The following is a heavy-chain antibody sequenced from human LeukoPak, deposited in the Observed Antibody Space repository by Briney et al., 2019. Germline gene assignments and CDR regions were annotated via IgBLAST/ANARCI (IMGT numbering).Heavy chain of an antibody. CDR3: ATDPIWYDKGLLVDY. J-gene: IGHJ4*02. V-gene: IGHV1-24*01. Sequence: GASVKVSCKVSGYTLTELSTHWVRQAPGKGLEWMGGFDPEDGETIYAQKFQGRVTMTEDTSTDTAYMELSSLRSEDTAVYYCATDPIWYDKGLLVDYWGQGTLVTVSS. CDR2: FDPEDGET. CDR1: GYTLTELS. D-gene: IGHD3-22*01.